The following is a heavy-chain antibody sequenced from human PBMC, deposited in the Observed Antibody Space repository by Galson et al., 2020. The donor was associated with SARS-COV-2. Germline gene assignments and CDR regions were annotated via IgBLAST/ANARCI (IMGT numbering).Heavy chain of an antibody. CDR2: NNQDGSRK. D-gene: IGHD5-12*01. CDR3: ARGLYSESSVGLYV. J-gene: IGHJ6*02. Sequence: GGYLRLPCAASGFTFSSHWMYWVRQAPGKGLVWVARNNQDGSRKNVADSVKGRFTISRDDAKNTLYLQMNSLRDDDTALYYCARGLYSESSVGLYVCCRGTTLTVSS. V-gene: IGHV3-74*01. CDR1: GFTFSSHW.